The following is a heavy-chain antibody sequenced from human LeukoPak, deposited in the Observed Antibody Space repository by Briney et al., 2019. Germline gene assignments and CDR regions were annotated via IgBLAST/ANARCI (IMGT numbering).Heavy chain of an antibody. Sequence: GGSLRLSCAASGFTFSSYGMSWVRQAPGKGLEWVSVIYSGGSTYYADSVKGRFTISRDNSKNTLYLQMNSLRAEDTAVYYCAREVGYSLDYWGQGILVTVSS. CDR2: IYSGGST. CDR1: GFTFSSYG. CDR3: AREVGYSLDY. J-gene: IGHJ4*02. V-gene: IGHV3-66*01. D-gene: IGHD5-18*01.